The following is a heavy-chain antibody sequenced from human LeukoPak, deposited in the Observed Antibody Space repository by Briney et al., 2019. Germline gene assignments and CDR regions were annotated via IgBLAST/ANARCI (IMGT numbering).Heavy chain of an antibody. CDR3: ARGHGSGSSYYYYGMDV. V-gene: IGHV4-59*08. CDR1: GGSISSYY. D-gene: IGHD3-10*01. J-gene: IGHJ6*02. Sequence: SETLSLTCTVSGGSISSYYWSWIGQPPGKGLEWIGYIYYSGSTNYNPSLKSRVTISVDTSKNQFSLKLSSVTAADTAVYYCARGHGSGSSYYYYGMDVWGQGTTVTVSS. CDR2: IYYSGST.